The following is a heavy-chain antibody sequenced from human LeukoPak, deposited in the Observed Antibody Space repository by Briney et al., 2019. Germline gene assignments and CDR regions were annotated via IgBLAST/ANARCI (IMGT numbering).Heavy chain of an antibody. CDR2: ISSSGSSI. Sequence: QPGGSLRLSCAASGFTFSSYEMNWVRQAPGKGLEWVSYISSSGSSIYYADSVKGRFTISRDNAKNSLYLQMNSLRAEDTAVYYCARETYYYGSGSYRHDAFDIWGQGTMVTVSS. CDR1: GFTFSSYE. V-gene: IGHV3-48*03. CDR3: ARETYYYGSGSYRHDAFDI. J-gene: IGHJ3*02. D-gene: IGHD3-10*01.